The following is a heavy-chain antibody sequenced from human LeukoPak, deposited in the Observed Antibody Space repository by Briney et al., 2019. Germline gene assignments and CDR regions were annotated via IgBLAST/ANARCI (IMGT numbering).Heavy chain of an antibody. V-gene: IGHV4-59*08. CDR2: IYYSGST. CDR1: GGSISSYY. D-gene: IGHD4-17*01. J-gene: IGHJ4*02. Sequence: SETLSLTCTVSGGSISSYYWSWIRQPPGKGLEWIGYIYYSGSTNYIPSLKSRVTISVDTSKNQFSLKLSSVTAADTAVYYCARHVSGGDYAIFDYWGQGTLVTVSS. CDR3: ARHVSGGDYAIFDY.